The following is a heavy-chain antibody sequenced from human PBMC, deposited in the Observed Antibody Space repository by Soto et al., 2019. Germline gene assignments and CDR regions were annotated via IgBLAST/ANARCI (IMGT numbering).Heavy chain of an antibody. Sequence: PSETLSLTCTVSGGSISSSSYYWGWIRQPPGKGLEWIGSIYYSGSTYYNPSLKSRVTISVDTSKNQFSLKLSSVTAADTAVYYCARSGDLNYGDYYFDYWGQGTLVTVSS. CDR1: GGSISSSSYY. V-gene: IGHV4-39*01. CDR2: IYYSGST. CDR3: ARSGDLNYGDYYFDY. D-gene: IGHD4-17*01. J-gene: IGHJ4*02.